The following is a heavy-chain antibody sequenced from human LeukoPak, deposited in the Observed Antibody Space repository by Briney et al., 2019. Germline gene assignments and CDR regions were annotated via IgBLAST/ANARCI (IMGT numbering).Heavy chain of an antibody. CDR1: GGSFSGYY. CDR3: ARAPLHCSGGSCYLDAFDI. J-gene: IGHJ3*02. D-gene: IGHD2-15*01. V-gene: IGHV4-34*01. Sequence: SETLSLTCAVYGGSFSGYYWSWIRQPPGKGLEWIGEINHSGSTNYNPSLKSRVTISVDTSKNQFSLKLSSVTAADTAVYYCARAPLHCSGGSCYLDAFDIWGQGTMVTVSS. CDR2: INHSGST.